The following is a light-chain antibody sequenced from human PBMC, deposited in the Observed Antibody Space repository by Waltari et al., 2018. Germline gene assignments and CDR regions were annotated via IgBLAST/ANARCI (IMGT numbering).Light chain of an antibody. Sequence: EIVFTQSPGTLSLSPGERATLSCRASQSVSRTLAWYQQKPGQAPRLLIYDTSSRAAGIPDRFSGSRFGTDFSLTISRLEPEDFAVYYCQKYGTLPATFGQGTKVEIK. CDR1: QSVSRT. J-gene: IGKJ1*01. CDR3: QKYGTLPAT. V-gene: IGKV3-20*01. CDR2: DTS.